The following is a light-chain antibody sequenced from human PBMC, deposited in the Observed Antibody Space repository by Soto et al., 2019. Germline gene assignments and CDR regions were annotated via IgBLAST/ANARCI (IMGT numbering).Light chain of an antibody. CDR2: DVT. Sequence: QSVLTQPASVSGSPGQSITISCTGTSSDVGGYNYVSWYQQHPVKAPKLMIYDVTNRPSGVSDRFSGSKSGNTASLTISGLQAEDEADYYCSLYTSSITPYVFGTGNKVTVL. J-gene: IGLJ1*01. V-gene: IGLV2-14*01. CDR1: SSDVGGYNY. CDR3: SLYTSSITPYV.